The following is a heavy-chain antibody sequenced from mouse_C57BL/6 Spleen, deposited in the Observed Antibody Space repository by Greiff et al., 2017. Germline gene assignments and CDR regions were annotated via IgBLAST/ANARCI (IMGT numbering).Heavy chain of an antibody. D-gene: IGHD1-1*01. CDR2: IYPSDSET. J-gene: IGHJ2*01. CDR1: GYPFTSYW. CDR3: ARSYGSSPFDY. V-gene: IGHV1-61*01. Sequence: QVQLQQPGAELVRPGSSVKLSCKASGYPFTSYWMDWVKQRPGQGLEWIGNIYPSDSETHYNQKFKDQATLTVDKSSSTAFMQLSSLTSEDSAVYYCARSYGSSPFDYGGQGTTLTVSS.